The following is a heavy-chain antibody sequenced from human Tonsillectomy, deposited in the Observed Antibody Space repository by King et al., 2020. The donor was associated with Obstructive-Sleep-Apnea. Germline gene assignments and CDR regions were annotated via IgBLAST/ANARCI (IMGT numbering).Heavy chain of an antibody. CDR1: GFTFSSYA. J-gene: IGHJ3*02. CDR2: ISLSGDST. V-gene: IGHV3-23*04. CDR3: AKDRGYYDSSGYLI. Sequence: VQLVESGGGLVQPGGSLRLSCAASGFTFSSYAMTWVRQAPGKGLEWISAISLSGDSTYYADSVKVRFTISRDNSKNTLYLQMNSLRAEDTAVYYCAKDRGYYDSSGYLIWGQGTMVTVSS. D-gene: IGHD3-22*01.